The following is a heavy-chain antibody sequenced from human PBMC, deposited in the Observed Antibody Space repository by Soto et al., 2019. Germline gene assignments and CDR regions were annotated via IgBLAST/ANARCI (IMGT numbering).Heavy chain of an antibody. V-gene: IGHV3-53*05. J-gene: IGHJ4*02. CDR1: GFTVSSNY. D-gene: IGHD6-19*01. CDR3: ARDLWDSGWSFDY. Sequence: GGSLRLSCAASGFTVSSNYMSWVRQAPGKGLEWVSVIYSGGSTYYADSVKGRFTISRDNSKNTLYLQLGSLRDDDMAVYYCARDLWDSGWSFDYWGLGTLVTVS. CDR2: IYSGGST.